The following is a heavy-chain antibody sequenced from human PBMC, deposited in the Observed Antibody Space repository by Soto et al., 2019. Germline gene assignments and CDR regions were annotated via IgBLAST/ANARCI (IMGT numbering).Heavy chain of an antibody. CDR2: IIPIFGTA. V-gene: IGHV1-69*06. J-gene: IGHJ6*02. D-gene: IGHD6-13*01. Sequence: GASAKVSCKASGGTFSSYAISWVRQAPGQGLEWMGGIIPIFGTANYAQKFQGRVTITADKSTSTAYMELSSLRSEDTAVYYCARDLAAAAGGMDVWGQGTTVTVSS. CDR3: ARDLAAAAGGMDV. CDR1: GGTFSSYA.